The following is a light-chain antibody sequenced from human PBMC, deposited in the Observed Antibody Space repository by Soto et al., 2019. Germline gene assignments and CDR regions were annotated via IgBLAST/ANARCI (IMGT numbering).Light chain of an antibody. CDR2: GAS. V-gene: IGKV3-15*01. J-gene: IGKJ4*01. Sequence: EIVMTQSPATLSVSPGDRVTLSCRASQSVNSRLAWYQQNPGQAPRLLIYGASTRATDIPARFSGSGSGTEFTLTISSLQSDDFGVYYCQQSNNLPLSFCGGTKVEIK. CDR3: QQSNNLPLS. CDR1: QSVNSR.